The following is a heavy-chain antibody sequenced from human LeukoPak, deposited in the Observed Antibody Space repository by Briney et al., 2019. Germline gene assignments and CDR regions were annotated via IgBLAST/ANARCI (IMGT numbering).Heavy chain of an antibody. CDR2: FDPEDGET. D-gene: IGHD6-19*01. V-gene: IGHV1-24*01. J-gene: IGHJ4*02. CDR3: ATDISSGWYDY. CDR1: GYTFTNYG. Sequence: ASVKVSCKTSGYTFTNYGISWVRQAPGKGLEWMGGFDPEDGETIYAQKFQGRVTMTEDTSTDTAYMELSSLRSEDTAVYYCATDISSGWYDYWGQGTLVTVSS.